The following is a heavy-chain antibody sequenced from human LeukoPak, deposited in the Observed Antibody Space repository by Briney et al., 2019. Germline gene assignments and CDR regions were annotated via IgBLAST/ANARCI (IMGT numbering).Heavy chain of an antibody. CDR2: INPNSGGT. V-gene: IGHV1-2*02. D-gene: IGHD2-2*01. J-gene: IGHJ6*03. Sequence: ASVKVSCKASGYTFSDYYIHWVRQAPGQGLEWMGWINPNSGGTDYAQKFQGRVTMTRDTSINTAYMDLSRLTSDDTAVYYCARAYCSTTTCPRGYYHYSVDVWGKGTTVTVSS. CDR3: ARAYCSTTTCPRGYYHYSVDV. CDR1: GYTFSDYY.